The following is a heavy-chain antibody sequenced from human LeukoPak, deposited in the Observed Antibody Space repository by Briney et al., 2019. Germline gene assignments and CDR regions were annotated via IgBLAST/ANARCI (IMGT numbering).Heavy chain of an antibody. Sequence: ASVNVSCKASGYPFTTYYMHWVRQAPGQGLEWMGCINPKNGDSKYAQKFQGRVTMTRATSIATAYMEVSRLTSDDTAVYFCARAGYDYGDSSDFWGQGTLVTVSS. V-gene: IGHV1-2*02. D-gene: IGHD4-17*01. CDR1: GYPFTTYY. J-gene: IGHJ4*02. CDR2: INPKNGDS. CDR3: ARAGYDYGDSSDF.